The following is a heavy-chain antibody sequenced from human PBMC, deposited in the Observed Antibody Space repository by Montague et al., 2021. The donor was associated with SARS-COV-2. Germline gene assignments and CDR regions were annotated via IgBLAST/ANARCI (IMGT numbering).Heavy chain of an antibody. D-gene: IGHD5-18*01. CDR1: SGSISNDFYY. CDR2: SRYGGTS. V-gene: IGHV4-39*01. CDR3: ARQDIQLRFDL. J-gene: IGHJ2*01. Sequence: SETLSLTCTVSSGSISNDFYYWGWIRQPPGKGPEWIGGSRYGGTSYYNPFLKSRVTISIDTSKNQCSLKMTAVTAADTAVYFCARQDIQLRFDLWGRGTLVTVSS.